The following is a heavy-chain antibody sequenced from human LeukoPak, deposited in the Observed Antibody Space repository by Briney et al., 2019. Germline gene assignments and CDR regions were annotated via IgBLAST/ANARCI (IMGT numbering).Heavy chain of an antibody. CDR2: IIPILGIA. CDR1: GGTFSSYA. J-gene: IGHJ6*02. D-gene: IGHD1-1*01. Sequence: GASVKVSCKASGGTFSSYAISWVRQAPGQGLEWMGRIIPILGIANYAQKFQGRVTITADKSTSTAYMELSSLRSEDTAVYYCARDGTLDYYYGMDVWGQGTTVTVSS. CDR3: ARDGTLDYYYGMDV. V-gene: IGHV1-69*04.